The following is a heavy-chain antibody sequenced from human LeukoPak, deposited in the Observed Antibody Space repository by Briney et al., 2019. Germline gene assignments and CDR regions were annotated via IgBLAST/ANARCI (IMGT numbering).Heavy chain of an antibody. Sequence: PSETLSLTCAVYGGSFSGYYWSWIRQPPGKGLEWIGEINHSGSTNYNPSLKSRVTISVDTSKNQFSLKLSSVTAADTAVYYCARRLLRGAPDYWGQGTLVTVSS. D-gene: IGHD3-10*01. J-gene: IGHJ4*02. CDR3: ARRLLRGAPDY. CDR2: INHSGST. V-gene: IGHV4-34*01. CDR1: GGSFSGYY.